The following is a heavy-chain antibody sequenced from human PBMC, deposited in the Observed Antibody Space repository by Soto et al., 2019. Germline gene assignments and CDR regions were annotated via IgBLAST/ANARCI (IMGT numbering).Heavy chain of an antibody. V-gene: IGHV1-18*01. Sequence: QIQLVQAGGEVKKPGASVKVSCKSSGYNFISHSITWVRQAPGQGLEGMGRISAYNGNTNHAQKFQCRLTMTTDTPTSTADMELRSLRSDDTAGYYCARGAFWGGAPACRDMDVWGQGTTVTVSS. CDR2: ISAYNGNT. J-gene: IGHJ6*02. CDR3: ARGAFWGGAPACRDMDV. CDR1: GYNFISHS. D-gene: IGHD2-21*01.